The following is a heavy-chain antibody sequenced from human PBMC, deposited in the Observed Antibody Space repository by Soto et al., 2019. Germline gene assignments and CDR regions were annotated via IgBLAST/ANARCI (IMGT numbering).Heavy chain of an antibody. J-gene: IGHJ6*02. CDR3: ARNGTYSSSLSQYSGMDV. V-gene: IGHV1-69*13. D-gene: IGHD6-6*01. CDR1: GGTFADFI. CDR2: IVPMFGTA. Sequence: ASVKVSCKASGGTFADFIMNWVRQTPGQGLEWMGGIVPMFGTATYAEKFKGRVTISATGSTSTAYMELTSLRSEDTAVYYCARNGTYSSSLSQYSGMDVWGQGTTVTVSS.